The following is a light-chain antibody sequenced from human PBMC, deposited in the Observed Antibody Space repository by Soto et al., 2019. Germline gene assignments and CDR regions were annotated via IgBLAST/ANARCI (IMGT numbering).Light chain of an antibody. J-gene: IGKJ1*01. CDR2: KAS. CDR3: QLYNSYSEA. CDR1: QSISSW. V-gene: IGKV1-5*03. Sequence: DIKMNKSPSTLSSSVRDRVTITCRASQSISSWLAWYQQKPGKAPKLLIYKASSLESGVPSRFSGSGSGTEFTLTISSLQPDDFATYYCQLYNSYSEAFGQGAKVDIK.